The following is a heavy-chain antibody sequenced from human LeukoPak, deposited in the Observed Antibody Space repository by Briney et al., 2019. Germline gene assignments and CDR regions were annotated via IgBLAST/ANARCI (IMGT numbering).Heavy chain of an antibody. CDR1: GFTFSSYA. D-gene: IGHD3-22*01. J-gene: IGHJ4*02. CDR2: ISYDGSNK. V-gene: IGHV3-30*01. Sequence: GGSLRLSCAASGFTFSSYAMHWVRQAPGKGLEWVAVISYDGSNKYYADSVKGRFTISRDNSKNTLYLQMNSLRAEDTAVYYSARDRGYYGSYFDYWGQGTLVTVSS. CDR3: ARDRGYYGSYFDY.